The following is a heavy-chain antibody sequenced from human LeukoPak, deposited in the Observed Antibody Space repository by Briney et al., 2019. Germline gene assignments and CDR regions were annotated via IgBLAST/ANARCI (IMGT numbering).Heavy chain of an antibody. CDR1: GFTFSSCA. CDR3: AKSKYRGWPRNDFNY. J-gene: IGHJ4*02. CDR2: ISGSGGST. D-gene: IGHD6-19*01. V-gene: IGHV3-23*01. Sequence: GGSLRLSCAASGFTFSSCAISWVRQAPGKGLEWVSAISGSGGSTYYADSVKGRFTISRDNSKNTLSLQMNSLRAEDTAIYYCAKSKYRGWPRNDFNYGGQGPRAPVPS.